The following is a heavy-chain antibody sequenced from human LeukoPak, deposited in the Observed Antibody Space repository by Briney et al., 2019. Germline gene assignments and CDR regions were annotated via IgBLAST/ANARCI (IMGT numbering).Heavy chain of an antibody. CDR3: AKELSGSYYNVFAAFDI. CDR1: GFTFSSYS. J-gene: IGHJ3*02. D-gene: IGHD3-10*01. CDR2: ISWNSGSI. Sequence: PGGSLRLSCAASGFTFSSYSMNWVRQAPGKGLEWVSGISWNSGSIGYADSVKGRFTISRDNAKNSLYLQMNSLRAEDTALYYCAKELSGSYYNVFAAFDIWGQGTMVTVSS. V-gene: IGHV3-9*01.